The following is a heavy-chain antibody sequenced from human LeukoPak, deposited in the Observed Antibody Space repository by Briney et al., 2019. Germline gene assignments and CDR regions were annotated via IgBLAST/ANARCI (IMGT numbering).Heavy chain of an antibody. CDR2: IYYSGST. D-gene: IGHD6-19*01. Sequence: SETLSLTCTVSGGSISSYYWSWIRQPRGKGLEWIGYIYYSGSTNYNPSLKSRVTISVDTSKNQFSLKLSSVTAADTAVYYCARGGRLEPFDYWGQGTLVTVSS. CDR3: ARGGRLEPFDY. CDR1: GGSISSYY. V-gene: IGHV4-59*01. J-gene: IGHJ4*02.